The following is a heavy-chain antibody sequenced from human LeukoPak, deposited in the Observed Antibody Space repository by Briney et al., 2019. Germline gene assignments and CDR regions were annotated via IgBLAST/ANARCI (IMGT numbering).Heavy chain of an antibody. J-gene: IGHJ6*02. CDR2: IIPIFGTA. CDR1: GGTFSSYA. D-gene: IGHD3-3*01. CDR3: ARDRRYYDFWSGYPRYYYYYGMDV. Sequence: SVKVSCKASGGTFSSYAISWVRQAPGQGLEWMGGIIPIFGTANYAQKFQGRVTITADESTSTAYMELSSLRSEDTAVYYCARDRRYYDFWSGYPRYYYYYGMDVWGQGTTVTVSS. V-gene: IGHV1-69*13.